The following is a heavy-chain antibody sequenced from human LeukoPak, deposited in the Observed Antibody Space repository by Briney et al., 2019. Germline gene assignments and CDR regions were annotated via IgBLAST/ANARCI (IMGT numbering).Heavy chain of an antibody. J-gene: IGHJ4*02. D-gene: IGHD3-10*01. CDR1: GFTFSSYA. CDR2: ISYDGSNK. Sequence: GGSLRLSCAASGFTFSSYAMHWVRQAPGKGLEWVAVISYDGSNKYYADSVKGRFTISRDNSKNTLYLQMNSLRAEDTAVYYCARDRRYYGSGSQGGFDYWGQGTLVTVSS. V-gene: IGHV3-30-3*01. CDR3: ARDRRYYGSGSQGGFDY.